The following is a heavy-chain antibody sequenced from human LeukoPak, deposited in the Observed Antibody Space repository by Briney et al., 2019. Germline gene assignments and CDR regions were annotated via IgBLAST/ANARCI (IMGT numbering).Heavy chain of an antibody. V-gene: IGHV1-18*01. J-gene: IGHJ4*02. Sequence: ASVKVSFKASGFTFPKYGITWVRQAPGQGLEWVGWVSAYNGKTKYEQKFQGRVSMTTDTSTDTAYMELGSLRSDDTAVYYCGRENFDSGTYYCDYWGQGTLVTVSS. CDR3: GRENFDSGTYYCDY. CDR1: GFTFPKYG. D-gene: IGHD3-10*01. CDR2: VSAYNGKT.